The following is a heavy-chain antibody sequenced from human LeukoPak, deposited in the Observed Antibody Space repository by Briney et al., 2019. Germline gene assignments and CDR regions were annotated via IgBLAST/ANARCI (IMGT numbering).Heavy chain of an antibody. CDR2: IKQDGSEK. CDR3: ANKRQYSSGWLNLDY. V-gene: IGHV3-7*03. D-gene: IGHD6-19*01. J-gene: IGHJ4*02. Sequence: GGSLRLSCAASGYTFSSYWMSWVRQAPGKGLEWVANIKQDGSEKYYVDSVKGRFTISRDNAKNSLYLQMNSLRAEDTAVYYCANKRQYSSGWLNLDYWGQGTLVTVSS. CDR1: GYTFSSYW.